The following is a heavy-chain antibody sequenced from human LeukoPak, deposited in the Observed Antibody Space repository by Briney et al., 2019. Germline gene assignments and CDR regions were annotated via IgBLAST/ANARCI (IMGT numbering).Heavy chain of an antibody. V-gene: IGHV3-48*04. CDR2: ISSSGSTI. J-gene: IGHJ4*02. D-gene: IGHD3-9*01. Sequence: PGGSLRLSCAASGFTFSSYGMSWVRQAPGKGLDCVSYISSSGSTIYYADSVKGRFTISRDNAQNSLYLQMNSLRAEDTALYYCARDGPYDILTGYYDYWGQGILVTVSS. CDR3: ARDGPYDILTGYYDY. CDR1: GFTFSSYG.